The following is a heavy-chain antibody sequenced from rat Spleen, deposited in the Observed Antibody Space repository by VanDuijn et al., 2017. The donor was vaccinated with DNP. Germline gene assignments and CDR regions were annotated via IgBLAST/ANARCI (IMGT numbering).Heavy chain of an antibody. CDR1: GFTFSSFP. D-gene: IGHD1-12*03. CDR3: ASIYDGYPPYAMDA. J-gene: IGHJ4*01. Sequence: EVQLVESGGGLVQPGRSMKLSCAASGFTFSSFPMAWVRQAPTKGLEWVATISTSGRRTYYAVSVKGRFTIYRDNAKSSLYLQMNSLKSEDTATYYCASIYDGYPPYAMDAWGQGTSVTVSS. CDR2: ISTSGRRT. V-gene: IGHV5-46*01.